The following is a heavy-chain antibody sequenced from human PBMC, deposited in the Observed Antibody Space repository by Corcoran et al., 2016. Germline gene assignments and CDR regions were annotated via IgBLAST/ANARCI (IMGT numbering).Heavy chain of an antibody. CDR2: IIPIFGTA. J-gene: IGHJ6*02. CDR3: ARGSQQLGPGLIAYYYYGRDV. CDR1: GGTFSSYA. V-gene: IGHV1-69*01. D-gene: IGHD6-6*01. Sequence: QVQLVQSGAEVKKPGSSVKVSCKASGGTFSSYAISWVRQAPGQGLEWMGGIIPIFGTANYAQKFQGRVTITADESTSTAYMELSSLRSEDTAGYYGARGSQQLGPGLIAYYYYGRDVWGQGTTVTVSS.